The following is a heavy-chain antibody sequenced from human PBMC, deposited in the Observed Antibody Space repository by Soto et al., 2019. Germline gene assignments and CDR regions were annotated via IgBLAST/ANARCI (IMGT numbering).Heavy chain of an antibody. V-gene: IGHV3-7*05. J-gene: IGHJ6*02. Sequence: PGGSLRLSCAASGFTFSSYWMSWVRQAPGKGLEWVANIKQDGSEKYYVDSVKGRFTISRDNAKNSLYLQMNSLRAEDTAVYYCASRTPYDFWSGYYIYYYYYGMDVWGQGTTVTVSS. CDR1: GFTFSSYW. CDR2: IKQDGSEK. CDR3: ASRTPYDFWSGYYIYYYYYGMDV. D-gene: IGHD3-3*01.